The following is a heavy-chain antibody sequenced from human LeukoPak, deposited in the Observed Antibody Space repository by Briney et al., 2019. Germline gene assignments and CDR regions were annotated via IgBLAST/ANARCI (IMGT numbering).Heavy chain of an antibody. D-gene: IGHD1-14*01. CDR1: GFTFSSYS. CDR2: ISSSSSYI. J-gene: IGHJ4*02. V-gene: IGHV3-21*01. Sequence: GGSLRLSCAASGFTFSSYSMDWVRQAPGKGLEWVSSISSSSSYIYYADSVKGRFTISRDNAKNSLYLQMKSLRAEDTAVYYCARATGAYYFDYWGQGTLVSVSS. CDR3: ARATGAYYFDY.